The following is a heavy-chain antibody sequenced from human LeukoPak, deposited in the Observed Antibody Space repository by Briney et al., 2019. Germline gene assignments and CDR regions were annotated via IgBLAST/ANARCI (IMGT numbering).Heavy chain of an antibody. CDR3: AKKAQYNGNYPLDY. Sequence: GGTVRLSCAASVLTFTRYSMSWVRQAPGRGLEWVTGPSDRGDYTYYADSVKGRFTISRDNSKNTLYLQMNSLRAEDTALYFCAKKAQYNGNYPLDYWGQGTLVTVSS. D-gene: IGHD1-26*01. J-gene: IGHJ4*02. CDR1: VLTFTRYS. CDR2: PSDRGDYT. V-gene: IGHV3-23*01.